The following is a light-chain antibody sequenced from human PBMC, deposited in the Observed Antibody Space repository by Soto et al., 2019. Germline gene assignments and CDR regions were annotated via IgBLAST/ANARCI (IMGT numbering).Light chain of an antibody. CDR1: QGIGTS. V-gene: IGKV1-16*01. Sequence: DIQMTQSPSSLSASVGDIVTITCRASQGIGTSLVWFQQKPGKAPKSLIYAASNLQSGVPSRFSGSGSGTDFTLTISSLQSEDFATYYCQQHKTYPLTFGGGTKVEIK. CDR3: QQHKTYPLT. J-gene: IGKJ4*01. CDR2: AAS.